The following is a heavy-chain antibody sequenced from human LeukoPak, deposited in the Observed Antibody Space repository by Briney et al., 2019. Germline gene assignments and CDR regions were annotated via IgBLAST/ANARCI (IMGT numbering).Heavy chain of an antibody. CDR2: FDPEDGER. V-gene: IGHV1-24*01. CDR3: ATSDVGARPRWYYYYYMDV. CDR1: GYTLTELS. Sequence: GASVKVSCKVSGYTLTELSMHWVRQAPGKGLEWMGGFDPEDGERIYAQKFQGRVTMTEDTSTDTAYMELSSLRSEDTAVYYCATSDVGARPRWYYYYYMDVWGKGTTVTVSS. J-gene: IGHJ6*03. D-gene: IGHD1-26*01.